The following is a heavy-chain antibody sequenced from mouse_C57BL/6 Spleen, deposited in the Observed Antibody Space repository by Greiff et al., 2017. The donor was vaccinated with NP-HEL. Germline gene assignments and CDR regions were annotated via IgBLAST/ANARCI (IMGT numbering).Heavy chain of an antibody. D-gene: IGHD1-1*01. Sequence: QVQLKESGAELVRPGASVTLSCKASGYTFTDYEMHWVKQTPVHGLEWIGAIDPETGGTAYNQKFKGKAILTADKSSSTAYMELRSLTSEDSAVYYCTRRNYDGSSWYFDVWGTGTTVTVSS. CDR1: GYTFTDYE. J-gene: IGHJ1*03. V-gene: IGHV1-15*01. CDR2: IDPETGGT. CDR3: TRRNYDGSSWYFDV.